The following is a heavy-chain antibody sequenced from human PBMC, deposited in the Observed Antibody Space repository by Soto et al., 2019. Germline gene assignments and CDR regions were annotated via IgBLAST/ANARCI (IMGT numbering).Heavy chain of an antibody. CDR2: INHSGST. CDR1: GGSFSGSY. Sequence: SETLSLTCAVYGGSFSGSYWSWFRQPPGKGLEWIGEINHSGSTNYSPSLKSRVTISVDTSKNQFSLLLNSVTAADTAVFYCARTKYYTGLFYVGTQLDYWGQGTLVTVSS. V-gene: IGHV4-34*01. D-gene: IGHD2-2*02. CDR3: ARTKYYTGLFYVGTQLDY. J-gene: IGHJ4*02.